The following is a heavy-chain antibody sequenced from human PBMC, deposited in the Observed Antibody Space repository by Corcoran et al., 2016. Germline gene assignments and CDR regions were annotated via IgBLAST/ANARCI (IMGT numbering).Heavy chain of an antibody. CDR1: GYSFTSYW. Sequence: EVQLVQSGAEVKKPGESLKISCKGSGYSFTSYWIGWVRQMPGKGLEWMGIIYPGDSDTRYSPSFQGQVTISADKSISTAYLQWSSLKASDTAMDYCARFHCSGGSCYSRGENWFDPWGQGTLVTVSS. CDR3: ARFHCSGGSCYSRGENWFDP. V-gene: IGHV5-51*01. J-gene: IGHJ5*02. CDR2: IYPGDSDT. D-gene: IGHD2-15*01.